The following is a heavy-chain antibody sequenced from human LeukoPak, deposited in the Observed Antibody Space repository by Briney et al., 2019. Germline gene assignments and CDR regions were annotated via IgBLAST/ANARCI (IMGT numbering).Heavy chain of an antibody. CDR2: IKSKTDGGTT. Sequence: GGSLRLSCAASGFTFSNAWMNWVRQAPGKGLEWVGCIKSKTDGGTTDYAAPVKGRFTISRDDSKNTLYLQMNSLNTEDTAVYYGTQDNYESSGKSSYGRNVWGKGTTVTVP. D-gene: IGHD3-22*01. V-gene: IGHV3-15*07. CDR3: TQDNYESSGKSSYGRNV. CDR1: GFTFSNAW. J-gene: IGHJ6*04.